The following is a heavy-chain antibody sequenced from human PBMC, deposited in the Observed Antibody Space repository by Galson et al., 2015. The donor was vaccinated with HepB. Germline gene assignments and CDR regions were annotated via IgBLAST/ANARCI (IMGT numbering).Heavy chain of an antibody. V-gene: IGHV3-33*01. CDR2: IWYDGSNK. Sequence: SLRLSCAASGFTFSSYGMHWVRQAPGKGLEWVAVIWYDGSNKYYADSVKGRFTISRDNSKNTLYLQMNSLRAEDTAVYYCARVLHIGYSYGPPFGAFDIWGQGTMVTVSS. CDR3: ARVLHIGYSYGPPFGAFDI. J-gene: IGHJ3*02. D-gene: IGHD5-18*01. CDR1: GFTFSSYG.